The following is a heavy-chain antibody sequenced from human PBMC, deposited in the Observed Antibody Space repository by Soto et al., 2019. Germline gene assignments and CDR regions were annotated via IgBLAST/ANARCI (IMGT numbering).Heavy chain of an antibody. CDR1: GLTFTGYS. V-gene: IGHV3-48*02. CDR3: ARVGGATMATMYFDP. Sequence: GGSLRLSCVVSGLTFTGYSMNWVRRAPGKGLEWVSFINSGSSTIFYADSVKGRFTISRDNAKNSLYLEMNSLRDEDTAVYYCARVGGATMATMYFDPWGQGTLVTVSS. CDR2: INSGSSTI. J-gene: IGHJ4*02. D-gene: IGHD5-12*01.